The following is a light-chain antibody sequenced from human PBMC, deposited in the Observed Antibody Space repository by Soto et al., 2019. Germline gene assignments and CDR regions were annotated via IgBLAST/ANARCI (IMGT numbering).Light chain of an antibody. Sequence: QSALTQPASVSGSPGQSITISCAGTSSDVGSYNYVSWYQQHPGKAPKLMIYGVSNRPSGVSSRFSGSKSGNTASLTISGLQAEDEADYYCCSDAGSSTYVFGTGTKVTVL. V-gene: IGLV2-23*02. CDR3: CSDAGSSTYV. J-gene: IGLJ1*01. CDR1: SSDVGSYNY. CDR2: GVS.